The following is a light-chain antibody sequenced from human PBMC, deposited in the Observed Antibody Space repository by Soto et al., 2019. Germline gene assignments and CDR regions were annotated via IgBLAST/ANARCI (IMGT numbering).Light chain of an antibody. V-gene: IGLV2-14*01. J-gene: IGLJ1*01. Sequence: QSALTQPASVSGSPGQSITLSCTGTSSDVGGYNYVSWYQQHPGKAPKLMIYDVSNRPSGVSNRFSGSKSGNTASLTISGVQAEDEADYYCSSYTSSSTPSYGFGTGTKLTVL. CDR2: DVS. CDR1: SSDVGGYNY. CDR3: SSYTSSSTPSYG.